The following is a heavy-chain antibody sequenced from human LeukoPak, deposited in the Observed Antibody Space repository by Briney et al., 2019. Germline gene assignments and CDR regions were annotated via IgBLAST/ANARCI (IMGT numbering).Heavy chain of an antibody. Sequence: SSETLSLTCTVSGYSISSGYYWGWIRQPPGKGLEWIGEINHSGSTNYNPSLKSRVTISVDTSKNQFSLKLSSVTAADTAVYYCARDRGRYCSSTSCYRYLDYWGQGTLVTVSS. CDR2: INHSGST. J-gene: IGHJ4*02. D-gene: IGHD2-2*01. CDR3: ARDRGRYCSSTSCYRYLDY. CDR1: GYSISSGYY. V-gene: IGHV4-38-2*02.